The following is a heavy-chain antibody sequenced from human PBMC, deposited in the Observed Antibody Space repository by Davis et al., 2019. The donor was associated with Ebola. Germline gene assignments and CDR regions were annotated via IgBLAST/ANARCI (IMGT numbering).Heavy chain of an antibody. CDR1: GGTFSSYA. D-gene: IGHD1-26*01. CDR3: ARPRSGSYRPYYFDY. J-gene: IGHJ4*02. V-gene: IGHV1-18*01. Sequence: AASVKVSCKASGGTFSSYAISWVRQAPGQGLEWMGWISAYNGNTNYAQKLQGRVTMTTDTSTSTAYMEMRSLRSDDTAVYYCARPRSGSYRPYYFDYWGQGTLVTVSS. CDR2: ISAYNGNT.